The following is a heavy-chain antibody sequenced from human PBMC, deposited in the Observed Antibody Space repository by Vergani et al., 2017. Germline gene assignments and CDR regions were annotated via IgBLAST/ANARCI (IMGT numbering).Heavy chain of an antibody. V-gene: IGHV1-2*02. Sequence: QVQLVQSGAEVKKPGASVKASCKASGYTFTDYFMHWVRQAPGQGLEWMGWINPNSGGTNYAQKFQGRVTMTGDTSTSTVYMELSSLRSEDTAIYYCARGDYGILTGYRYWGQGTLVTVSA. CDR3: ARGDYGILTGYRY. CDR1: GYTFTDYF. CDR2: INPNSGGT. J-gene: IGHJ4*02. D-gene: IGHD3-9*01.